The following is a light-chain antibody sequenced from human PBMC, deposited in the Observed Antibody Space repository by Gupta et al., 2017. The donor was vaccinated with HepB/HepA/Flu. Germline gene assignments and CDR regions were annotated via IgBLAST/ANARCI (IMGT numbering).Light chain of an antibody. CDR1: QSVRSGY. CDR3: QQYDNEQGQYT. J-gene: IGKJ3*01. Sequence: EIVLTQSPGTLSLSPGERATVSCRASQSVRSGYLAWYKQKPGQAPRLLIYGTSNRATGFKDRFSGSGDGTDFTLTIIRREPEDFAVYYCQQYDNEQGQYTFGHGTKVDIK. CDR2: GTS. V-gene: IGKV3-20*01.